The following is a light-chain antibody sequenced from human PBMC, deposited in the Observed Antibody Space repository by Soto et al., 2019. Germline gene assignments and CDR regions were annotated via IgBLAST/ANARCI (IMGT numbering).Light chain of an antibody. CDR3: QSYDSSLSGVV. J-gene: IGLJ2*01. CDR2: GNS. V-gene: IGLV1-40*01. Sequence: QSVLTQPPSVSGAPGQRVTISCTGSSSNIGAGYDVHWYQQLPGTAPKLLIYGNSNRHSGVPDRFSGSKSGTSSSLAITGLQVEDEADYYCQSYDSSLSGVVFGGGTKLTVL. CDR1: SSNIGAGYD.